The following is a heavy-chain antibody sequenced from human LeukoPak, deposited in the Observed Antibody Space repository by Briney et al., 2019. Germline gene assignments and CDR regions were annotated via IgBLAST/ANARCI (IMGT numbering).Heavy chain of an antibody. D-gene: IGHD4-23*01. CDR2: IKEDGSEK. CDR1: GFTFRSYW. CDR3: ARNRWYSFDY. J-gene: IGHJ4*02. V-gene: IGHV3-7*01. Sequence: GGSLRLSCAASGFTFRSYWMSWVRQAPGKGLEWVANIKEDGSEKYYVDSVKGRFTISRDNAKNSLSLQMSSLSAEDTAVYYCARNRWYSFDYWGQGTLVTVSS.